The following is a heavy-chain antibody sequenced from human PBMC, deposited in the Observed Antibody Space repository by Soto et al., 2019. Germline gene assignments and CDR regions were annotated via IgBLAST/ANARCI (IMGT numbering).Heavy chain of an antibody. CDR1: VGSISSSSYY. Sequence: SETLSLTCTVSVGSISSSSYYWGWIRQPPGKGLEWIGSIYYSGNTYYNSSLKSRVTISVDTSKNQFSLKLTSVTAADTAVYYCARHCSSTTCLEFDYWGQGTLVTVSS. J-gene: IGHJ4*02. CDR3: ARHCSSTTCLEFDY. D-gene: IGHD2-2*01. CDR2: IYYSGNT. V-gene: IGHV4-39*01.